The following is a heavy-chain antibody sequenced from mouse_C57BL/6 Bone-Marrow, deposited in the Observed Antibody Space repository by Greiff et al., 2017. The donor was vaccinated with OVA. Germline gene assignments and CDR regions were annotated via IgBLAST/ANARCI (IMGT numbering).Heavy chain of an antibody. CDR1: GYTFTSYD. CDR2: IYPRDGST. CDR3: AKIYYGSPYYFDY. D-gene: IGHD1-1*01. J-gene: IGHJ2*01. V-gene: IGHV1-85*01. Sequence: QVQLQQSGPELVKPGASVKLSCKASGYTFTSYDINWVKQRPGQGLEWIGWIYPRDGSTKYNEKFKGKATLTVDTSSSTAYMGLHSLTSEDSAVYFCAKIYYGSPYYFDYWGQGNTLTVSS.